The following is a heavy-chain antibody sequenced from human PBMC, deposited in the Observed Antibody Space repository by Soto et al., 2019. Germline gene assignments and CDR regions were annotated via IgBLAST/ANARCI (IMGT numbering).Heavy chain of an antibody. D-gene: IGHD3-3*01. J-gene: IGHJ6*02. CDR3: AKDTVPGGLEWLSRNYYYHGMDV. CDR1: GFTFSSYG. CDR2: ISYDGSNK. V-gene: IGHV3-30*18. Sequence: QVQLVESGGGVVQPGRSLRLSCAASGFTFSSYGMHWVRQAPGKGLEWVAVISYDGSNKYYADSVKGRFTISRDNSKNALYLQMTSMEAEDTAVYYCAKDTVPGGLEWLSRNYYYHGMDVWGQVTTVTVAS.